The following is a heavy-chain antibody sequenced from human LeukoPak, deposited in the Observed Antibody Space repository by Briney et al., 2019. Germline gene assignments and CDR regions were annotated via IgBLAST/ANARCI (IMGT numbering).Heavy chain of an antibody. CDR1: GGSISSSNYY. Sequence: SETLSLTCSVSGGSISSSNYYWGWIRQPPGMGLEWIGTIYYSGTTYYNPSLESRVTISEDMSKNQFSLTLRSVTAADTAVYYCARQISDYYYYYIDVWGKGTTVTV. CDR3: ARQISDYYYYYIDV. V-gene: IGHV4-39*01. J-gene: IGHJ6*03. CDR2: IYYSGTT. D-gene: IGHD3-10*01.